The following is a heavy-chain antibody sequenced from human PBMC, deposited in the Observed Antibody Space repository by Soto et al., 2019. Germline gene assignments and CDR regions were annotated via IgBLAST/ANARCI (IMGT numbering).Heavy chain of an antibody. CDR3: ARGHGAAAGQSNVDY. CDR1: GGSISGTTYS. CDR2: IYDSGNT. V-gene: IGHV4-30-2*01. J-gene: IGHJ4*02. D-gene: IGHD6-13*01. Sequence: QLQLQESGSGLVKPSQTLSLTCAVSGGSISGTTYSWSWIRQPPGKGLEWIGYIYDSGNTYYNPSLKSQVSISVDRSKIQFSLKLSSVTAADTAVYYCARGHGAAAGQSNVDYWGQGALVTVSS.